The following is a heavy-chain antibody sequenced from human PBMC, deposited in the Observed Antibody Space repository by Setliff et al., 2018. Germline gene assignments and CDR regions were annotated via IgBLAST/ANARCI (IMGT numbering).Heavy chain of an antibody. J-gene: IGHJ5*02. CDR3: ASGYRLRPFDP. CDR1: GGSFSGYY. D-gene: IGHD5-18*01. CDR2: INHSGST. V-gene: IGHV4-34*01. Sequence: SETLSLTCAVYGGSFSGYYWSWIRQPPGKGLEWIGEINHSGSTNYNPSLKSRVTISVDTSKNQFSLKLGSVTAADTAVYYCASGYRLRPFDPWGQGTLVTVSS.